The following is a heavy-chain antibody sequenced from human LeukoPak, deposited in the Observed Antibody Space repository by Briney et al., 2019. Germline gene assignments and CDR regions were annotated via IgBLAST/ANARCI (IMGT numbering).Heavy chain of an antibody. V-gene: IGHV1-18*01. Sequence: ASVKVSCTASGYTFTSYGISWVQQAPGQGLEWMGWISAYNGNTNYAQKLQGRVTMTTDTSTSTAYMELRSLRSDDTAVYYCARVGYCSSTSCRMGGNWFDPWGQGTLVTVSS. D-gene: IGHD2-2*01. CDR1: GYTFTSYG. CDR2: ISAYNGNT. J-gene: IGHJ5*02. CDR3: ARVGYCSSTSCRMGGNWFDP.